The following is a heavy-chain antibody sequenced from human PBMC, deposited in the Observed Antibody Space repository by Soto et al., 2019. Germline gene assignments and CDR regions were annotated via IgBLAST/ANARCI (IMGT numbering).Heavy chain of an antibody. J-gene: IGHJ4*02. Sequence: EVQLAESGGGMVQPGGSLRLSCVASGFTFSSYAMHWVRQAPGKGLEYVSSISSNGGTTYYGNSVKGRFTISRDNSKNTLYLQMGSLRAEDMAVYCCVRRVSGNYDYWGQGTRVTVSS. CDR1: GFTFSSYA. CDR3: VRRVSGNYDY. D-gene: IGHD1-7*01. V-gene: IGHV3-64*01. CDR2: ISSNGGTT.